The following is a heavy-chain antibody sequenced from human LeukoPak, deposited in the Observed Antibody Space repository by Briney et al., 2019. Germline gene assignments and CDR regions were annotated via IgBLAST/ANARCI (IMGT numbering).Heavy chain of an antibody. Sequence: GGSLRLSCAASGFIFSSYSMSWVRQAPGMGLEWVSVITGSGGNTYYADSVKGRFTISKDNSKNTLYLQMNSLRAEDTAVYYCAKVVIAVAGTCFDYWGQGTLVTVSP. D-gene: IGHD6-19*01. CDR3: AKVVIAVAGTCFDY. J-gene: IGHJ4*02. CDR1: GFIFSSYS. V-gene: IGHV3-23*01. CDR2: ITGSGGNT.